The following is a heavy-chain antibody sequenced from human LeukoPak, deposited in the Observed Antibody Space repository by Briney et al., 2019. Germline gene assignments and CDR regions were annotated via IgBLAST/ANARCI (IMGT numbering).Heavy chain of an antibody. CDR2: MSYDGSNK. J-gene: IGHJ4*02. V-gene: IGHV3-30*04. Sequence: GRSLRLSCAASGFTFSSYAMHWVRQAPGKGLEWVAVMSYDGSNKYYADSVKGRFTISRDNSKNTLYLQMNSLRAKDTAVYYCARAYCGGDCFDYWGQGTLVTVSS. CDR1: GFTFSSYA. CDR3: ARAYCGGDCFDY. D-gene: IGHD2-21*01.